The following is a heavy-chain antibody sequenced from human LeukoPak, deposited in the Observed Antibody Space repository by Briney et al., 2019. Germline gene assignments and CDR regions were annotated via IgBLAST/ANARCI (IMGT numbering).Heavy chain of an antibody. D-gene: IGHD2-15*01. J-gene: IGHJ6*03. CDR2: INPNSGVT. CDR3: ARTTEGYCRGRSCYSYYYMDV. V-gene: IGHV1-2*02. CDR1: RCTFTGYY. Sequence: ASVKVSCKASRCTFTGYYMHWVRQAPGQGLEWMGWINPNSGVTDYAQNFQGRVTMTRDTSISTAYVELSRLRSDDTAVYYCARTTEGYCRGRSCYSYYYMDVWGKGTTVTVSS.